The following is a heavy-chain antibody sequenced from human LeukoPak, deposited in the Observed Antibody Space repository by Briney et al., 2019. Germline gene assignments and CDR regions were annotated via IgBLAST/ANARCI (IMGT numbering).Heavy chain of an antibody. CDR1: GYTFTTYY. J-gene: IGHJ4*02. V-gene: IGHV1-46*04. CDR2: INSSGGTT. Sequence: ASVKVSCKASGYTFTTYYMHWVRQAPGQGLEWMGMINSSGGTTSYAQKLQGRVTMTRDTSTSTVYMELSSLRSEDTAVFYCARAKGLFDYWGQGTLVTVSS. CDR3: ARAKGLFDY.